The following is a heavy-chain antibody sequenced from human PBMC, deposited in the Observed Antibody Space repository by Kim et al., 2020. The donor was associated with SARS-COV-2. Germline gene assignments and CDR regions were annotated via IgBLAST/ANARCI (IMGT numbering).Heavy chain of an antibody. J-gene: IGHJ6*02. CDR2: YI. Sequence: YIYNADSVKGRLTISRDNAKNSLYLQMNSLGAEDTAVYYCARDAGGMDVWGQGTTVTVSS. V-gene: IGHV3-21*01. CDR3: ARDAGGMDV.